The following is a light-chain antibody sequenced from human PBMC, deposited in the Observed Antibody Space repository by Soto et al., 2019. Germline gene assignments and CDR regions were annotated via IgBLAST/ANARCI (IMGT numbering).Light chain of an antibody. CDR1: QNISNY. V-gene: IGKV3-11*01. J-gene: IGKJ4*01. CDR2: DAS. CDR3: QQRSNLPSLP. Sequence: SRLAQCKTPQSLSPGKRASLSCRASQNISNYVILYQQKPGQAPRLLIYDASTRATGIPARFSGSGSGTDFTLTISSLEPEDFAVYYCQQRSNLPSLPSGGGTKVDI.